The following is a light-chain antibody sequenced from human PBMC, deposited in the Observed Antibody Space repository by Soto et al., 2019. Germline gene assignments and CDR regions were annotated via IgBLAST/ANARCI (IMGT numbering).Light chain of an antibody. CDR1: QNVLYKCNIENY. CDR2: WAS. CDR3: QQYYNTPPFT. J-gene: IGKJ2*01. Sequence: DIVMTQSPDSLAVSLGERATINCKSSQNVLYKCNIENYLAWYQQKPGQPPKLLIYWASTRKTGVPDRLIGSGSGSKFTHTISSMQAEDVAVYYYQQYYNTPPFTFGQGTKLEI. V-gene: IGKV4-1*01.